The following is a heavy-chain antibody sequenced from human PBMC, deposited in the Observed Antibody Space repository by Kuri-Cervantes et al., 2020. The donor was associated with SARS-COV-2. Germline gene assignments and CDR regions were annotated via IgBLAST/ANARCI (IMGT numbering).Heavy chain of an antibody. CDR2: IDWDDDK. J-gene: IGHJ4*02. CDR3: ARIQATTVIADF. CDR1: GFSLSTSGMC. D-gene: IGHD4-11*01. V-gene: IGHV2-70*11. Sequence: SGPTLVKPTQTLTLTCTFSGFSLSTSGMCVSWIRQPPGKALEWLARIDWDDDKYYSTSLRTRLTISKDTSKNQVVLTMTNMDPVDTATYYCARIQATTVIADFWGQGTLVTDSS.